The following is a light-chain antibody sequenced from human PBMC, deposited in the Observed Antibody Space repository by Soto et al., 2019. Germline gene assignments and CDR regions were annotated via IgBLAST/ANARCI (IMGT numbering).Light chain of an antibody. V-gene: IGLV1-40*01. CDR3: QSYDSGLTLRV. Sequence: QSVLTQPPSVSGAPGQRVTISCTGSSSNIGAGYDVHWYQQLPGTAPKLLIYGNSNRPSGVPDRFSGSKSGTSASLAITGLQADDEADYYCQSYDSGLTLRVFGTGTKVTVL. J-gene: IGLJ1*01. CDR2: GNS. CDR1: SSNIGAGYD.